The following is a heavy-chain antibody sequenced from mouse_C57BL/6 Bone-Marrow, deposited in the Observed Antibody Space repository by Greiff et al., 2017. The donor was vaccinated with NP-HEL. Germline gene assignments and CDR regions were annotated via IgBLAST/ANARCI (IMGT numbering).Heavy chain of an antibody. J-gene: IGHJ3*01. CDR2: IHPNSGST. CDR1: GYTFTSYW. D-gene: IGHD2-2*01. Sequence: QVQLQQPGAELVKPGASVKLSCKASGYTFTSYWMHWVKQRPGQGLEWIGMIHPNSGSTNYNEKFKSKATLTVDKSSSTAYMQLSSLTSEDSAVYYCARGDLLWLRRGFAYWGQGTLVTVSA. V-gene: IGHV1-64*01. CDR3: ARGDLLWLRRGFAY.